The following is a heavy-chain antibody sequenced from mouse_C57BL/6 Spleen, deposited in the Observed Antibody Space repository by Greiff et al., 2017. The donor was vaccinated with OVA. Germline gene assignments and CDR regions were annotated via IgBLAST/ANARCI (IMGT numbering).Heavy chain of an antibody. J-gene: IGHJ3*01. CDR1: GYTFTSYW. CDR2: IYPSDSET. D-gene: IGHD2-3*01. CDR3: ARGGLLPPFAY. V-gene: IGHV1-61*01. Sequence: QVQLQQPGAELVRPGSSAKLSCKASGYTFTSYWMDWVKQRPGQGLEWIGNIYPSDSETHYNQKFKDKATLTVDKSSSTAYMQLSSLTSEDSAVYYCARGGLLPPFAYWGQGTLVTVSA.